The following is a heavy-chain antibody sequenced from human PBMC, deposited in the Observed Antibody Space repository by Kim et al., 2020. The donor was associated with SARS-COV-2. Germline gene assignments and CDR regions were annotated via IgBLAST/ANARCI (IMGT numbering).Heavy chain of an antibody. V-gene: IGHV4-61*02. Sequence: SETLSLTCTVAGGSISSGSYYWSWSRQPAGKGLEWSGRMYTSWSTNYNPSLKRRVTISVDTSKNQFSLKLSSVTAADTAVYYCARETGTTRGFDYWGHGTLVTVSS. D-gene: IGHD1-1*01. J-gene: IGHJ4*01. CDR1: GGSISSGSYY. CDR2: MYTSWST. CDR3: ARETGTTRGFDY.